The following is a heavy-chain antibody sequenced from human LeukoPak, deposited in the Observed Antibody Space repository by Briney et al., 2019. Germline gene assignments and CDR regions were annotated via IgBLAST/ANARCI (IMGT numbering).Heavy chain of an antibody. Sequence: GGSLTLSCAASGFTFSSYDMHWVRQATGKGLEWVSAIGTAGDTYYPGSVKGRFTISRENPKHSLYLQINSLRAGDTAVYYCARGIQPPARYNWFDPWGQGTLVTVSS. V-gene: IGHV3-13*01. J-gene: IGHJ5*02. CDR3: ARGIQPPARYNWFDP. CDR2: IGTAGDT. CDR1: GFTFSSYD.